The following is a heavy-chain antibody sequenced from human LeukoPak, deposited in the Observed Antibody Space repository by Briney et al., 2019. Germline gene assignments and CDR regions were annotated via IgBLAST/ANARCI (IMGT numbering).Heavy chain of an antibody. CDR2: IYYSGST. CDR1: GGSISSGDYY. J-gene: IGHJ6*02. CDR3: ARDFTDYYGMDV. Sequence: SQTLSLTCTVSGGSISSGDYYWSWIRQPPGKGLEWIGYIYYSGSTYYNPSLKSRDTISVDTSENQFSLKLSSVTAADTAVYYCARDFTDYYGMDVWGQGTTVTVSS. V-gene: IGHV4-30-4*01.